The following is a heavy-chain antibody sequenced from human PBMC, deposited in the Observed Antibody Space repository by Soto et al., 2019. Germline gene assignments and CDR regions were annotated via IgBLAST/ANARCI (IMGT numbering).Heavy chain of an antibody. V-gene: IGHV4-31*03. J-gene: IGHJ5*02. D-gene: IGHD2-15*01. CDR1: GGSISSGGYY. Sequence: SETLSLTCTVSGGSISSGGYYWSCLRQHQGMGLEWIGYIYYSGSTYYNPSLKSRVTISADTSKNQFSLKLSSVTAVDTVGYYFARGGADIVVVVAASVWFGPLGQGTQVTGSS. CDR2: IYYSGST. CDR3: ARGGADIVVVVAASVWFGP.